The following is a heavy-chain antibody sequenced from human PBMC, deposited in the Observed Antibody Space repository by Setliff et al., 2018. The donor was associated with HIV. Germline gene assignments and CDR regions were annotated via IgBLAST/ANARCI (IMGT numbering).Heavy chain of an antibody. V-gene: IGHV4-61*02. CDR3: ARFPLLHKNAFDI. CDR2: IYTSGST. CDR1: GGSISSGYYY. D-gene: IGHD2-15*01. J-gene: IGHJ3*02. Sequence: SSETLSLTCTVSGGSISSGYYYWSWIRQPAGKGLEWIGRIYTSGSTDYNPSLKSRVTISVDTSRNQFSLNLSSVTAADTAVYYCARFPLLHKNAFDIWGQGTMVTVSS.